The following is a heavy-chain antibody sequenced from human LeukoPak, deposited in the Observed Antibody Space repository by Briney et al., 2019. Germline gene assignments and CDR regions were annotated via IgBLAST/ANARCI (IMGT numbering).Heavy chain of an antibody. CDR2: ISSSSSYI. J-gene: IGHJ4*02. D-gene: IGHD6-13*01. V-gene: IGHV3-21*01. Sequence: GGSLRLSCAASGFTFSSYSMNWVRQAPGKGLEWVSSISSSSSYIYYADSVKGRFTISRDNAKNSLYLQMSSLRAEDSAVYYCASFSLKGYDYWGQGTLVTVSS. CDR3: ASFSLKGYDY. CDR1: GFTFSSYS.